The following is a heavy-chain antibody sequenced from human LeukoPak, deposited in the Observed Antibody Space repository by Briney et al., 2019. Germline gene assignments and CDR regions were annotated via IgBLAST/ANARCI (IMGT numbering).Heavy chain of an antibody. CDR2: IKDRTDGGTT. J-gene: IGHJ3*02. V-gene: IGHV3-15*05. Sequence: GGSLRLSRSASGFRVTNGWMSWVRQAPGKGVGWVGRIKDRTDGGTTAYAAPVKGRFTISRDDSKNTLYLQMNSLKTEDTAVYYCVGYCSGGNCPNAFDIWGQGTMVTVSS. CDR1: GFRVTNGW. D-gene: IGHD2-15*01. CDR3: VGYCSGGNCPNAFDI.